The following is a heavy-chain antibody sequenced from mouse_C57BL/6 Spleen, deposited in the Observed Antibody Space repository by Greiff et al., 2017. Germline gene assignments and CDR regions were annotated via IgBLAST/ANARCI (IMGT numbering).Heavy chain of an antibody. V-gene: IGHV1-19*01. CDR2: INPYNGGT. J-gene: IGHJ4*01. Sequence: VQLQQSGPVLVKPGASVKMSCKASGYTFTDYYMNWVKQSHGKSLEWIGVINPYNGGTSYNQKFEGKATLTVDKSSSTAYMELNSLTSEDSAVYYCARERGDYAMDYWGQGTSVTVSS. CDR3: ARERGDYAMDY. CDR1: GYTFTDYY.